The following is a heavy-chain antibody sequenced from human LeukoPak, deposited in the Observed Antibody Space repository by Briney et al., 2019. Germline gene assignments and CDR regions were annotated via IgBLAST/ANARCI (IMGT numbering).Heavy chain of an antibody. CDR2: INPSGGST. J-gene: IGHJ3*02. CDR1: GYTFTSYY. Sequence: ASVKVSCKASGYTFTSYYMHWVRQAPGQGLEWMGIINPSGGSTTYAQKFQGRVTLTRDMSTSTDYLELSSLRSEDTAVYYCARAQQQLVDDAFDIWGQGTMVTVSS. CDR3: ARAQQQLVDDAFDI. D-gene: IGHD6-13*01. V-gene: IGHV1-46*01.